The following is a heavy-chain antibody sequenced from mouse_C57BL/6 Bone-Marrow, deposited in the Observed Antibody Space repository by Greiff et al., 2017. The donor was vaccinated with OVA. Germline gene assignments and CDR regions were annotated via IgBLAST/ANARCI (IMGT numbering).Heavy chain of an antibody. CDR1: GFTFSSYT. J-gene: IGHJ4*01. CDR2: ISGGGGNT. V-gene: IGHV5-9*01. D-gene: IGHD2-3*01. Sequence: EVHLVESGGGLVKPGGSLKLSCAASGFTFSSYTMSWVRQTPEKRLEWVATISGGGGNTYYPDSVKGRFTISRDNAKNTLYLQMSSLRSEDTALYYCASPLYDGPYYYAMDYWGQGTSVTVSS. CDR3: ASPLYDGPYYYAMDY.